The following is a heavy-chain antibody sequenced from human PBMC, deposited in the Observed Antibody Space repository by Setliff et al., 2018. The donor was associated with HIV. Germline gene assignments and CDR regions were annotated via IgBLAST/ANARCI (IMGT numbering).Heavy chain of an antibody. CDR3: ARASRWGSIPFDY. J-gene: IGHJ4*02. V-gene: IGHV4-4*07. CDR2: IYAIGST. CDR1: GGSINSFY. Sequence: SETLSLTCTVSGGSINSFYWSWIRQPAGKGLEWIGRIYAIGSTHYSPSLKSRVTMSVDTSKNQFSMKLTSVTAADTAVYFCARASRWGSIPFDYWGQGTLVTVSS. D-gene: IGHD2-21*01.